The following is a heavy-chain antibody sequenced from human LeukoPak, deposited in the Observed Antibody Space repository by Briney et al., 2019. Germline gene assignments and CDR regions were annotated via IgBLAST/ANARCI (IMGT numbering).Heavy chain of an antibody. V-gene: IGHV3-49*04. D-gene: IGHD6-6*01. J-gene: IGHJ3*02. CDR3: TREYSSFHDAFDI. CDR1: GFTFGDYA. Sequence: GGSLRLSCTASGFTFGDYAMSWVRQAPGKGLEWVGFIRSKAYGGTTEYAASVKGRFTISRDDSKSIAYLQMNSLKTEDTAVYYCTREYSSFHDAFDIWGQGTMVTVSS. CDR2: IRSKAYGGTT.